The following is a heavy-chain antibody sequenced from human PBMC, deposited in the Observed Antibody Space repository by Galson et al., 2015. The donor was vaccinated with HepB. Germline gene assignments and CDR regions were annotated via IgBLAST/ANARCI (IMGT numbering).Heavy chain of an antibody. J-gene: IGHJ4*02. D-gene: IGHD1-26*01. Sequence: SVKVSCKASGYTFTNYAMNWVRQAPGQGLEWMGWINTNTGNPTYAQGFTGRFVFSSDTSVSTAYLQIRSLKAEDTAVYYCARATYRGSYCFDYWGQGTLVTVSS. CDR3: ARATYRGSYCFDY. V-gene: IGHV7-4-1*02. CDR1: GYTFTNYA. CDR2: INTNTGNP.